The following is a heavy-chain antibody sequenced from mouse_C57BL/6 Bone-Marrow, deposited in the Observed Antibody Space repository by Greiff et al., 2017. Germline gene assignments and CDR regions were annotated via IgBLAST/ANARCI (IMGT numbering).Heavy chain of an antibody. V-gene: IGHV14-4*01. CDR2: IDPENGDT. D-gene: IGHD5-1*01. J-gene: IGHJ1*03. Sequence: EVKLVESGAELVRPGASVKLSCTASGFNIKDDYMHWVKQRPEQGLEWIGWIDPENGDTEYASKFQGKATITADTSSNTAYLQLSSLTSEDTAVYYCTTEVPYFDVWGTGTTVTVSS. CDR1: GFNIKDDY. CDR3: TTEVPYFDV.